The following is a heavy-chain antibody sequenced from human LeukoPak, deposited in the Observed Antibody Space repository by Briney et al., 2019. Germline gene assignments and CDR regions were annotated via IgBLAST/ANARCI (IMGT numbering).Heavy chain of an antibody. CDR1: GGSISGYY. D-gene: IGHD3-10*01. Sequence: SETLSLTCIVSGGSISGYYWSWIRQPPGKGLEWIGNIYYSGSTNYNPSIKSRVTISVDTSKNQFSLKLSSVTAADTAVYYCARFIGSGSYEYAFDYWGQGTLVTVSS. CDR2: IYYSGST. CDR3: ARFIGSGSYEYAFDY. J-gene: IGHJ4*02. V-gene: IGHV4-59*01.